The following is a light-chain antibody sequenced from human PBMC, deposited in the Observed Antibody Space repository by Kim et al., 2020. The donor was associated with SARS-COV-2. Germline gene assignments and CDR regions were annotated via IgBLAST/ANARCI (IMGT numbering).Light chain of an antibody. CDR3: QSADSSGWV. V-gene: IGLV3-25*03. CDR1: VLTKQY. CDR2: KDS. J-gene: IGLJ3*02. Sequence: SYELTQPPSVSVSPGQTARITCSGDVLTKQYAYWYQQKPGQAPVLVIYKDSERPSGIPEQFSGSSSGTTVTLTITGVQAEDEADYYCQSADSSGWVFGGGTKLTVL.